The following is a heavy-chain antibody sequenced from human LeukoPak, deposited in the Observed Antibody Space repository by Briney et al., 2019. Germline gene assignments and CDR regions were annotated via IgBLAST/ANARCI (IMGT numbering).Heavy chain of an antibody. V-gene: IGHV3-48*02. CDR3: AKEHRGDYFDY. CDR1: GFSFSSYS. J-gene: IGHJ4*02. D-gene: IGHD3-10*01. CDR2: INSDSSTI. Sequence: GGPLRLSCAASGFSFSSYSMNWVRQAPGKGLEWVSYINSDSSTICYADSVKGRFTISRDNAKNSVYLQMNSLRDEDTAVYYCAKEHRGDYFDYWGQGTLVTVSS.